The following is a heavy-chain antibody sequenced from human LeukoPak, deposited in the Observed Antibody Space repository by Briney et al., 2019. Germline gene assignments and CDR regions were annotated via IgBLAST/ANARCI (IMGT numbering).Heavy chain of an antibody. V-gene: IGHV4-34*01. D-gene: IGHD3-22*01. J-gene: IGHJ6*03. CDR2: INHSGST. CDR1: GGSFSGYY. CDR3: ARVRALLYYYDSSGYYGTLGYYYYYYMDV. Sequence: TSETLSLTCAVYGGSFSGYYWSWIRQPPGKGLEWIGKINHSGSTNYNPSLKSRVTISVDTSKNQFSLKLSSVTAADTAVYYCARVRALLYYYDSSGYYGTLGYYYYYYMDVWGKGTTVTVSS.